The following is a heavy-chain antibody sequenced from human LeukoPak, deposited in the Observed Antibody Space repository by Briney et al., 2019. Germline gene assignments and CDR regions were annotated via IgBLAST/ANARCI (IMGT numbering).Heavy chain of an antibody. D-gene: IGHD5-24*01. CDR2: IWYDGSNK. J-gene: IGHJ6*02. CDR3: PRSRRDGSERYYYYGMDV. CDR1: GFTFSSYA. V-gene: IGHV3-33*08. Sequence: GGSLRLSCAASGFTFSSYAMHWVRQAPGKGLEWVAVIWYDGSNKYYADSVKGRFTISRDNSKNTLYLQMNSLRAEDTAVYYCPRSRRDGSERYYYYGMDVWGQGTTFTVSS.